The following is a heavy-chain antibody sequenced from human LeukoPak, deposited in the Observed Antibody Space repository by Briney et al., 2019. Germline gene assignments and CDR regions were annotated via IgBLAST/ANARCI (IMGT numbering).Heavy chain of an antibody. V-gene: IGHV3-23*01. J-gene: IGHJ4*02. Sequence: GGSLRLSCTASGFTFSNYGMNWVRQAPGKGLEWVSGITPSGGTTYYADSVKGRFTISRDNSKNTLYLQMNSLRAEDTAVYYCAKDLGYDYVWGEGNFYDYWGQGTLVTVSS. CDR3: AKDLGYDYVWGEGNFYDY. CDR2: ITPSGGTT. CDR1: GFTFSNYG. D-gene: IGHD3-16*01.